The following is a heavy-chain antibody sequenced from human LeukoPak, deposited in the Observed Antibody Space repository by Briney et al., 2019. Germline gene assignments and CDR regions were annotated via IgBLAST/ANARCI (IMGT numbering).Heavy chain of an antibody. CDR2: IKRDGSEK. CDR3: ARDRGGTYYYDSSGYSNDAFDI. D-gene: IGHD3-22*01. V-gene: IGHV3-7*03. CDR1: GFTFSSYW. Sequence: PGGSLRLSCAASGFTFSSYWMSWVRQAPGKGLEWVANIKRDGSEKYYVDSVKGRFTISRDNAKNSLYLQMNSLRAEDTAVYYCARDRGGTYYYDSSGYSNDAFDIWGQGTMVTVSS. J-gene: IGHJ3*02.